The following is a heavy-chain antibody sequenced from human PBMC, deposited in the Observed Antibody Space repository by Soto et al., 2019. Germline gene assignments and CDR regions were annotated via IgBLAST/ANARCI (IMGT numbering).Heavy chain of an antibody. J-gene: IGHJ4*02. CDR3: ARDGVAGTYYFDY. V-gene: IGHV1-46*01. Sequence: QVQLVQSGAEVKRPGASVNLSCKASGYTFIRYYIHWVRQAPGQGLEWMGIISPSGGSTSYPQKFQGRVTMTRDTATNTVYMELAGLRSEDTAVYYCARDGVAGTYYFDYWGQGTLVTVSP. D-gene: IGHD6-19*01. CDR2: ISPSGGST. CDR1: GYTFIRYY.